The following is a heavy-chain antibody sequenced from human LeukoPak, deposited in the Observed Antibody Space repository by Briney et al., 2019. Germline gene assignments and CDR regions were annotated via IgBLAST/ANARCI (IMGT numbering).Heavy chain of an antibody. Sequence: SETLSLTCAVYGGSFSGYYWSWIRQPPRKGLEWIGEINHSGSTNYNPSLKSRVTISVDTSKNQFSLKLSSVTAADTAVYYCASPYYDFWSGYYGYYGMDVWGQGTTVTVSS. CDR1: GGSFSGYY. V-gene: IGHV4-34*01. D-gene: IGHD3-3*01. CDR2: INHSGST. J-gene: IGHJ6*02. CDR3: ASPYYDFWSGYYGYYGMDV.